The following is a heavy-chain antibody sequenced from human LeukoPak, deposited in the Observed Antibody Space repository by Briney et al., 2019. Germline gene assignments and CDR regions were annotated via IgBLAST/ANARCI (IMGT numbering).Heavy chain of an antibody. CDR3: ARPRGGGSYGAYVDY. V-gene: IGHV5-51*01. Sequence: PGESLKISCKGSGYSFTSYWIGWVRQMPGKGLEWMGIIYPGDSDTRYSPSFQGQVTISADKSISTAYLQWSSLKASDTAMYYCARPRGGGSYGAYVDYWGQGTLVTVSS. D-gene: IGHD1-26*01. CDR2: IYPGDSDT. J-gene: IGHJ4*02. CDR1: GYSFTSYW.